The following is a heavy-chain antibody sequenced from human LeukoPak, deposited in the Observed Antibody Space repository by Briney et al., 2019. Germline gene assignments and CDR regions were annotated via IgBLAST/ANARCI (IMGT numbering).Heavy chain of an antibody. Sequence: SETLSLTCTVSGGSISSSRYSWGWIRQPPGKGLEWIGSIYYSGSTYYNPSLKSRVTISVDTSKNQFSLKLSSVTAADTAVYYCARQVRGVTLDNWFDPWGQGTLVTVSS. V-gene: IGHV4-39*01. D-gene: IGHD3-10*01. CDR2: IYYSGST. CDR3: ARQVRGVTLDNWFDP. J-gene: IGHJ5*02. CDR1: GGSISSSRYS.